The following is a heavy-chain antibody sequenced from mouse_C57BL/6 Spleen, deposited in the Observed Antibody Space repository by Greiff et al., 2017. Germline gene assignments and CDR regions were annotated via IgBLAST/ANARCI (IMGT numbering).Heavy chain of an antibody. Sequence: QVQLQQPGAELVKPGASVKLSCKASGYTFTSYWMHWVKQRPGQGLEWIGMIHPNSGSTNYNEKFKSKATLTVDKSSSTAYMQLSSLTSEDSAVYYCARRGTSVVATSYFDYWGQGTTLTVSS. CDR2: IHPNSGST. CDR1: GYTFTSYW. D-gene: IGHD1-1*01. CDR3: ARRGTSVVATSYFDY. V-gene: IGHV1-64*01. J-gene: IGHJ2*01.